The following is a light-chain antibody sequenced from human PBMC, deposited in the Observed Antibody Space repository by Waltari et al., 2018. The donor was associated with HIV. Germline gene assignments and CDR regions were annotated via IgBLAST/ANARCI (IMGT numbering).Light chain of an antibody. CDR2: DAS. CDR3: QQYDNLSYA. J-gene: IGKJ2*01. V-gene: IGKV1-33*01. CDR1: QDISHY. Sequence: DIQVTQSPSSLSASVGDRVTITCQASQDISHYLNWYQQTPGKAPKLLIYDASTLETGVPSRFSGSGSGTHFTFTISSLQPEDIATYYCQQYDNLSYAFGQGTKLEIK.